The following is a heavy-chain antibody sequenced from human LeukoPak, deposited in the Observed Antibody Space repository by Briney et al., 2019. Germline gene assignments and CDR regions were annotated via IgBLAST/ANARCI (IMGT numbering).Heavy chain of an antibody. CDR1: GGSISSYS. V-gene: IGHV4-59*08. Sequence: SETLSLTCTVSGGSISSYSWSWIRQPPGKGLEWIGYIYYSGSTNYNPSLKSRVTISVDTSKNQFSLKLSSVTAADTAVYYCAGVDTAMGTEYYFDYWGQGTLVTVSS. CDR3: AGVDTAMGTEYYFDY. J-gene: IGHJ4*02. D-gene: IGHD5-18*01. CDR2: IYYSGST.